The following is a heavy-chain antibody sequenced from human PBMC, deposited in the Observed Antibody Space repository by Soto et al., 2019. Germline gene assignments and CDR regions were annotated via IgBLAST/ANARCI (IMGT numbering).Heavy chain of an antibody. D-gene: IGHD1-1*01. V-gene: IGHV2-70*11. CDR3: ARISPTAGTRTHFDY. J-gene: IGHJ4*02. CDR1: GFSLSTSGMC. CDR2: IDWDDDI. Sequence: SGPTLVNPTQTLTLTCTFSGFSLSTSGMCVSWIRQPPRKALEWLARIDWDDDIYYSTSLGTRLTISKDTSKNQVVLTMTNMDPVDTATYYCARISPTAGTRTHFDYWGQGTLVTVSS.